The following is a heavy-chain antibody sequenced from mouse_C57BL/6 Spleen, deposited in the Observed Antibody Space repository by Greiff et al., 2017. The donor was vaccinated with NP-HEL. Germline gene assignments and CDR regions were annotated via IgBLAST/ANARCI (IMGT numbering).Heavy chain of an antibody. D-gene: IGHD2-4*01. J-gene: IGHJ4*01. CDR1: GYAFTNYL. CDR3: ASIYYDYDGAMDY. Sequence: VHLVESGAELVRPGTSVKVSCKASGYAFTNYLIEWVKQRPGQGLEWIGVINPGSGGTNYNEKFKGKATLTADKSSSTAYMQLSSLTSEDSAVYFCASIYYDYDGAMDYWGQGTSVTVSS. V-gene: IGHV1-54*01. CDR2: INPGSGGT.